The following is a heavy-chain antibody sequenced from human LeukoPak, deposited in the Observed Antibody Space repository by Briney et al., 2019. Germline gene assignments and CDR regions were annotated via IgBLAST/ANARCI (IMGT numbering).Heavy chain of an antibody. CDR3: ARGGTAMTTLDYMDV. J-gene: IGHJ6*03. V-gene: IGHV3-74*01. CDR2: LSSDGMTI. CDR1: GFTFSSNW. Sequence: GGSLRLSCAASGFTFSSNWMHWVRQAPGKGLVWVSRLSSDGMTITYADFVKGRFTISRDNAKNMLFLQMDSLRAEDTAVYFCARGGTAMTTLDYMDVWGKGTTVTVSS. D-gene: IGHD4-11*01.